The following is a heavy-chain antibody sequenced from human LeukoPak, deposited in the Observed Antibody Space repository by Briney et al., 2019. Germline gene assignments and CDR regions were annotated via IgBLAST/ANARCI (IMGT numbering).Heavy chain of an antibody. J-gene: IGHJ5*02. Sequence: PSQTLSLTCTVSGGSISSGGYYWSWIRQHPGKGLEWIGYIYYSGSTYYNPSLKSRVTISVDTSKNQFSLKLSSVTAADMAVYYCARGEYSSSWYPWGQGTLVTVSS. CDR1: GGSISSGGYY. CDR3: ARGEYSSSWYP. V-gene: IGHV4-31*03. CDR2: IYYSGST. D-gene: IGHD6-13*01.